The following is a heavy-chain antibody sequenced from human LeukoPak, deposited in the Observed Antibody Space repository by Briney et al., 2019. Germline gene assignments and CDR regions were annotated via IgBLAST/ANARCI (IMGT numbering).Heavy chain of an antibody. J-gene: IGHJ4*02. V-gene: IGHV3-7*01. CDR1: GFTFSSYG. D-gene: IGHD1-26*01. Sequence: GGSLRLSCAASGFTFSSYGMHWVRQAPGKGLEWVANIMQDGNDKYYVDSVKGRFTISRDNAKNSLYLQLNSLRVEDTAVYYCASRIVGTPDYFDYWGQGTLVTVSS. CDR3: ASRIVGTPDYFDY. CDR2: IMQDGNDK.